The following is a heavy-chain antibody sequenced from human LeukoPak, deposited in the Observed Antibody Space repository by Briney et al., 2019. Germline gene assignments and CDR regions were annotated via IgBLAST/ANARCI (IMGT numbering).Heavy chain of an antibody. CDR3: ATGGPGTGGWAIDY. D-gene: IGHD6-13*01. V-gene: IGHV1-2*02. Sequence: EASVKVSCKSSGYTFSDYYMHWVRRAPGQGLEWMGWINTRSGGTKYQEKFQDRVTMTRDASISTAYMELSRLRSDDTAVYYCATGGPGTGGWAIDYWGQGTLVTVSS. J-gene: IGHJ4*02. CDR1: GYTFSDYY. CDR2: INTRSGGT.